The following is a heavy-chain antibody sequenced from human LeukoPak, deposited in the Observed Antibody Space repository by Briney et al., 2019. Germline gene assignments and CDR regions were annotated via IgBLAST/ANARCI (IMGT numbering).Heavy chain of an antibody. CDR3: VRRVAGTFYFDK. CDR2: IYYSTNT. V-gene: IGHV4-39*01. CDR1: GESIKSTSNY. D-gene: IGHD6-19*01. J-gene: IGHJ4*02. Sequence: PSETLSLTCSVSGESIKSTSNYWAWVRQPPGKGLEWIGHIYYSTNTYYNSSLKGRVTISDDTSKNQVSLSLRSVTAADTALYFCVRRVAGTFYFDKWGEGSLVSVSS.